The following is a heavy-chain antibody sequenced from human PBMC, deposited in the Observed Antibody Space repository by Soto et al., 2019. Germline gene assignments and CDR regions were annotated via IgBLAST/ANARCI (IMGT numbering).Heavy chain of an antibody. Sequence: GGSLSLSCAASGFTFSSYWMSWVRQAPGKGLEWVANIKQDGSEKYYVDSVKGRFTISRDNAKNSLYLQMNSLRAEDTAVYYCARGRYDILTGYYWSYYYGMDVWGQGTTATVSS. J-gene: IGHJ6*02. D-gene: IGHD3-9*01. CDR1: GFTFSSYW. V-gene: IGHV3-7*03. CDR2: IKQDGSEK. CDR3: ARGRYDILTGYYWSYYYGMDV.